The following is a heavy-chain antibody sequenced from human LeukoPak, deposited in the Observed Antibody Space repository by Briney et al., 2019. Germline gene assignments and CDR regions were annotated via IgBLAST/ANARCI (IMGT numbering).Heavy chain of an antibody. D-gene: IGHD3-10*01. CDR3: AKDWNWNYYGSTVY. CDR1: GLTFISYA. V-gene: IGHV3-23*01. CDR2: VSGSGGTT. J-gene: IGHJ4*02. Sequence: GGSLRLSCAASGLTFISYAMSWVRQAPGNGLEWVSGVSGSGGTTYYADSVKGRFTISRDNSKNTLYLQMNSLRAEDTAIYYCAKDWNWNYYGSTVYWGQGTLVTVSS.